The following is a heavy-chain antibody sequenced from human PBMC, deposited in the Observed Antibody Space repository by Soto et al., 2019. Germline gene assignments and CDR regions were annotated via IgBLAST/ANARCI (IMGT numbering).Heavy chain of an antibody. Sequence: QVRLVESGGGVVQPGRSLRLSCAASGFTFSSYGMHWVRQAPGKGLEWVAVIWYDGSNKYYADSVKGRFTISRDNSKNTLYLQMNSLRAEDTAVYYCARDLSEAAAGIYYYYYGMDVWGQGTTVTVSS. CDR3: ARDLSEAAAGIYYYYYGMDV. CDR2: IWYDGSNK. V-gene: IGHV3-33*01. D-gene: IGHD6-13*01. CDR1: GFTFSSYG. J-gene: IGHJ6*02.